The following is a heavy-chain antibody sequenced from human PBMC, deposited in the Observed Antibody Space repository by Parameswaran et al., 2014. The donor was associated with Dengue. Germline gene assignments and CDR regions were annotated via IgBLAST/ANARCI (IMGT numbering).Heavy chain of an antibody. J-gene: IGHJ4*02. CDR3: ARDLGRELLYY. D-gene: IGHD1-26*01. CDR2: INAGNGNT. V-gene: IGHV1-3*01. Sequence: WVRQAPGQRLEWMGWINAGNGNTKYSQKFQGRVTITRDTSASTAYMELSSLRSEDTAVYYCARDLGRELLYYWGQGTLVTVSS.